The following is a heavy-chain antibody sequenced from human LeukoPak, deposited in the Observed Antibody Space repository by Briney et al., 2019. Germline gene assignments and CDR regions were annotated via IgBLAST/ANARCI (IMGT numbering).Heavy chain of an antibody. Sequence: GGTLRLSCAASGFTFDDYVMHWVRHAPGKGLEWVSLISGDGGGAYYADSVEGRVTISRDNSKNSLYLQMNSLRSEDTALYYCAKTVGSGSYSLPFDYWGQGTLVTVSS. CDR3: AKTVGSGSYSLPFDY. J-gene: IGHJ4*02. D-gene: IGHD3-10*01. CDR1: GFTFDDYV. CDR2: ISGDGGGA. V-gene: IGHV3-43*02.